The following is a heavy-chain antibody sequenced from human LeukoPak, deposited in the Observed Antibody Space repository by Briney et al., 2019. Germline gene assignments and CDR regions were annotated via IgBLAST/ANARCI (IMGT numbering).Heavy chain of an antibody. V-gene: IGHV4-59*01. D-gene: IGHD4-11*01. CDR2: IYYSGST. CDR1: GGSISSYY. J-gene: IGHJ6*03. CDR3: ARSHSNYVHYYYYMDV. Sequence: SETLSITCTVSGGSISSYYWSWIRQPPGKGLEWIGYIYYSGSTNYNPSLKSRVTISVDTSKNQFSLKLSSVTAADTAVYYCARSHSNYVHYYYYMDVWGKGTTVTVSS.